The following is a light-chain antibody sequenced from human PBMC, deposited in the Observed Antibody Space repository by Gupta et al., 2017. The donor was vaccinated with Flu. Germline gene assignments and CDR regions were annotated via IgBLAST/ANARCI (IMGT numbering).Light chain of an antibody. V-gene: IGLV7-43*01. CDR3: LIMYGGAWV. Sequence: TVHLLYGSSAGAVISDYYPNWFQQKAGQAPRALIYKTDNKHSWTPARFSGSLLGGKAALTLSGAQPEDEADYYCLIMYGGAWVFGGGTKLTVL. CDR2: KTD. CDR1: AGAVISDYY. J-gene: IGLJ3*02.